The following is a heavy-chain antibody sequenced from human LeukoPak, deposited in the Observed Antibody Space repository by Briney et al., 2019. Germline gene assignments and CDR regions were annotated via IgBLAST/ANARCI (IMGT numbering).Heavy chain of an antibody. CDR2: IYYSGST. D-gene: IGHD5-24*01. J-gene: IGHJ4*02. Sequence: SETLSLTCTVSAGTISSYYWSWIRQPTGKGLEWIGYIYYSGSTNYNPSLKSRVTISVDTSKNQFSLKLSSVTAADTAVYYCASLRDGYTRYDYWGQGTLVTVSS. CDR1: AGTISSYY. V-gene: IGHV4-59*01. CDR3: ASLRDGYTRYDY.